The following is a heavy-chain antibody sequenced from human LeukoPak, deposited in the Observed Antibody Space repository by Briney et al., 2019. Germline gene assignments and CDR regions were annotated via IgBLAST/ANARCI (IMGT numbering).Heavy chain of an antibody. V-gene: IGHV4-59*08. Sequence: SETLSLTCSVSGGSISRYYWSWIRQPPGKGLEWIGYIYYSGSTNYNPSLKSRVTISVDTSKNQFSLKLSSVTAADTAVYYCARSAKGARRFDYWGQGTLVTVSS. CDR3: ARSAKGARRFDY. D-gene: IGHD1-1*01. CDR2: IYYSGST. CDR1: GGSISRYY. J-gene: IGHJ4*02.